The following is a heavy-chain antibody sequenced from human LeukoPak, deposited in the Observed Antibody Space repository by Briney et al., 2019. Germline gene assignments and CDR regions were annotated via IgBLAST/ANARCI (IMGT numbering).Heavy chain of an antibody. CDR2: INPSGGST. V-gene: IGHV1-46*01. J-gene: IGHJ4*02. CDR3: ARGITYYYDSSGYSEAQDY. Sequence: ASVKVSCKASGYTFTSYYMHWVRQAPGQGLEWMGIINPSGGSTSYAQKFQGRVTMTRDTSTSTVYMELSSLRSEDTAVYYCARGITYYYDSSGYSEAQDYWGQGTLVTVSS. D-gene: IGHD3-22*01. CDR1: GYTFTSYY.